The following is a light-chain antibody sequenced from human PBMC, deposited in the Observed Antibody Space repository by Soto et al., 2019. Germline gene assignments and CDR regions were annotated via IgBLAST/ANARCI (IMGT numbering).Light chain of an antibody. J-gene: IGKJ1*01. CDR1: QSVSSNF. Sequence: EIVLTQSPGTLSLSPGDRATLSCRASQSVSSNFLAWYQQKPGQAPRLLIYGASIRAPGSPDRFSGSGSATHFTLTIRRLEPEDFEMYFCHQYGSSPRTFGQGTKVEIK. V-gene: IGKV3-20*01. CDR3: HQYGSSPRT. CDR2: GAS.